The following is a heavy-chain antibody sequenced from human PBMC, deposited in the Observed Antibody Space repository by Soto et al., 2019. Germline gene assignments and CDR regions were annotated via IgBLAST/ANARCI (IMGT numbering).Heavy chain of an antibody. CDR1: GGSISSSNW. CDR3: ARFVVVVVAATPRVSWFDP. V-gene: IGHV4-4*02. Sequence: SETLFLTCAVSGGSISSSNWWSWVRQPPGKGLEWIGEIYHSGSTNYNPSLKSRVTISVDKSKNQFSLKLSSMTAADTAVYYCARFVVVVVAATPRVSWFDPWGQGTLVTVSS. D-gene: IGHD2-15*01. J-gene: IGHJ5*02. CDR2: IYHSGST.